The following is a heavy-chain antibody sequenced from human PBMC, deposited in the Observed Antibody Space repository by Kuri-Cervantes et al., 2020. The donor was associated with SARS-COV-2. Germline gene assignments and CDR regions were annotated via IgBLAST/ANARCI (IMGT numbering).Heavy chain of an antibody. J-gene: IGHJ5*02. CDR1: GYTFTSYG. CDR3: ARGRAPRPSIAGTFDP. D-gene: IGHD2/OR15-2a*01. CDR2: ISAYNGNT. Sequence: ASVKVSCKASGYTFTSYGISWVRQAPGQGLEWMGWISAYNGNTNYAQKLQGRVTMTTDTSTSTAYMELSSLRSEDTAVYYCARGRAPRPSIAGTFDPWGQGTLVTVSS. V-gene: IGHV1-18*01.